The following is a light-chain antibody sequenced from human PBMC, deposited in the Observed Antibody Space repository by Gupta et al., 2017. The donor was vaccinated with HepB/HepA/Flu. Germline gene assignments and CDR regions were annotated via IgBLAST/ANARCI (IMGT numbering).Light chain of an antibody. CDR3: QVWDSGSDHVV. J-gene: IGLJ2*01. Sequence: SYVLTPPPSVAGARGKADRITWGGNNIGSKSVQWYQQKPCQAPVMVVYDDSDRPSGIPERFSGSNSGNTATLTISRVEAGDEADYYCQVWDSGSDHVVFGGGTKLTVL. CDR2: DDS. V-gene: IGLV3-21*03. CDR1: NIGSKS.